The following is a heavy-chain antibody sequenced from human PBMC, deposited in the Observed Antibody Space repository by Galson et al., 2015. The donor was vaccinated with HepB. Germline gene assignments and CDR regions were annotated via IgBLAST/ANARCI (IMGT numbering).Heavy chain of an antibody. Sequence: SVKVSCKASGGTFSSYAISWVRQAPGQGLEWMGGIIPIFGTANYAQKFQGRVTITADESTSTAYMELSSLRSEDTAVYYCARDAIFGVNSYYYYMDVWGKGTTVTVSS. CDR3: ARDAIFGVNSYYYYMDV. J-gene: IGHJ6*03. CDR1: GGTFSSYA. V-gene: IGHV1-69*13. CDR2: IIPIFGTA. D-gene: IGHD3-3*01.